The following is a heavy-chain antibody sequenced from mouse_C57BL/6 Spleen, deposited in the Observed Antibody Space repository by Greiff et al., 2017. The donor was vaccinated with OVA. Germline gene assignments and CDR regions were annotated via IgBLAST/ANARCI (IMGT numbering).Heavy chain of an antibody. CDR2: INYDGSST. CDR1: GFTFSDYY. J-gene: IGHJ1*03. D-gene: IGHD2-3*01. Sequence: DVKLVESEGGLVQPGSSMKLSCTASGFTFSDYYMAWVRQVPEKGLEWVANINYDGSSTYYLDSLKSRFIISRDNAKNILYLQMSSLKSEDTATYYCARALGDGYYRYFDVWGTGTTVTVSS. CDR3: ARALGDGYYRYFDV. V-gene: IGHV5-16*01.